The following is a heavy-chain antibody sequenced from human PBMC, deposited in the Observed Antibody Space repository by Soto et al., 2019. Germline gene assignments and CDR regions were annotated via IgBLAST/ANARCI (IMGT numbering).Heavy chain of an antibody. CDR3: ARATVTTKYFQH. CDR1: GCSISSGDYY. D-gene: IGHD4-17*01. Sequence: PSETLSLTCTFSGCSISSGDYYWSWIRQPPGKGLEWIGYIYCSGSTYHNPSLKSRVTISVDTSKNQFSLKLSSVTAADTAVYYCARATVTTKYFQHWGQGTLVTVSS. J-gene: IGHJ1*01. V-gene: IGHV4-30-4*01. CDR2: IYCSGST.